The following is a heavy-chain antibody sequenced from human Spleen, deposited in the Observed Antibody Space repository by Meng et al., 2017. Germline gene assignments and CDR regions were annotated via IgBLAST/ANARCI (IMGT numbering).Heavy chain of an antibody. D-gene: IGHD3-3*01. J-gene: IGHJ5*02. CDR1: GCSLSCNKW. V-gene: IGHV4-4*02. CDR3: ARDEGAGTNDFWSGYGGNWFDP. Sequence: HVQLQESGPGLVRPSGTLSLKCGVPGCSLSCNKWWSWVRQPPGKGLEWIGESHHSGSTNYNPSLKSRVTISVDKSQNQFSLRLTSVTATDTAVYYCARDEGAGTNDFWSGYGGNWFDPWGQGTLVTVSS. CDR2: SHHSGST.